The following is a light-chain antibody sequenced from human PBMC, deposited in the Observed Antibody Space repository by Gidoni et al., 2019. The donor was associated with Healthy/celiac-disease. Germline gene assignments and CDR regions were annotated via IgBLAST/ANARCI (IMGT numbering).Light chain of an antibody. CDR3: QQCYSTPRT. CDR2: AAS. J-gene: IGKJ1*01. CDR1: QSISSY. Sequence: DIQMTQSPSSLSAYVGDRVTITCRASQSISSYLNWYQQKPGKAPKLLIYAASSLQSGVPSRFSGSGSGTDFTLTISSLQPEDFATYYCQQCYSTPRTFGQGTKVEIK. V-gene: IGKV1-39*01.